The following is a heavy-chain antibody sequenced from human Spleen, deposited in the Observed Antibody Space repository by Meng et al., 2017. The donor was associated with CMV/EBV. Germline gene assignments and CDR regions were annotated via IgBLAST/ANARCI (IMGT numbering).Heavy chain of an antibody. J-gene: IGHJ4*02. Sequence: ASVKVSCKASGGSLTSSSINWMRQAPGQGLEWMGWINPNSGGTNYAQKFQGRVTMTRDTSISTAYMELSRLRSDDTAVYYCARGARFDYWGQGALVTVSS. CDR3: ARGARFDY. V-gene: IGHV1-2*02. CDR1: GGSLTSSS. CDR2: INPNSGGT.